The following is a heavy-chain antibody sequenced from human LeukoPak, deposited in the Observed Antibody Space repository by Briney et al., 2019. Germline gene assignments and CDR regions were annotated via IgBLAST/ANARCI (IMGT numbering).Heavy chain of an antibody. CDR2: IDEDGGEK. D-gene: IGHD4-11*01. V-gene: IGHV3-7*01. J-gene: IGHJ5*02. Sequence: PSETLSLTCTVSGGSISSSSYYWGWIRQPPGKGLEWVANIDEDGGEKYYVDSVKGRFTISRDNTKNSIYLQMNSLRAEDTAVYYCAKRRDYISSWGQGTLVTVSS. CDR3: AKRRDYISS. CDR1: GGSISSSSYY.